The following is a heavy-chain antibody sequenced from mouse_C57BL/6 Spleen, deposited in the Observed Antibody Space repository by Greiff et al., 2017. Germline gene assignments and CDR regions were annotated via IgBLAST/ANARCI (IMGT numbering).Heavy chain of an antibody. Sequence: VQLQQSGAELVRPGTSVKVSCKASGYAFTNYLIAWVKQRPGQGLEWIGVINPGSGGTNYNEKFKGKATLTADKSSSTAYMQLSSLTSEDSAVYFCARGYYPVAGYFGCWGQGTTRTVSS. CDR2: INPGSGGT. J-gene: IGHJ2*01. V-gene: IGHV1-54*01. D-gene: IGHD1-1*01. CDR1: GYAFTNYL. CDR3: ARGYYPVAGYFGC.